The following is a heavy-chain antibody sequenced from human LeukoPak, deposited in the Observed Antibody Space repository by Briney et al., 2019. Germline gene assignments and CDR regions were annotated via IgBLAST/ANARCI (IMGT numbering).Heavy chain of an antibody. CDR3: ARSPRWYDLALSMEYYFDY. D-gene: IGHD2/OR15-2a*01. J-gene: IGHJ4*02. Sequence: SVKVSCKASGGTFSSYAISWVRQAPGQGLEWMGRIIPILGIANYAQKFQGRVTITADKSTSTAYMELSSLRSEDTAVYYCARSPRWYDLALSMEYYFDYWGQGTLVTVSS. CDR2: IIPILGIA. CDR1: GGTFSSYA. V-gene: IGHV1-69*04.